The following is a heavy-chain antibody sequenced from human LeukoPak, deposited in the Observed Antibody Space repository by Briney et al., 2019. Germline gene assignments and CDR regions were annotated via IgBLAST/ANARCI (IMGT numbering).Heavy chain of an antibody. CDR3: ARVSSTADTAQSFDS. V-gene: IGHV4-30-4*07. D-gene: IGHD2-15*01. Sequence: SETLSLTCAVSGDSMSSGGHPWSWIRQSPGKGLEWIGYIYYSGNTFYNPSLQSRVTISIDKSKNHFSLNLRSMTAADTAVYYCARVSSTADTAQSFDSWGQGILVTVSS. CDR1: GDSMSSGGHP. CDR2: IYYSGNT. J-gene: IGHJ4*02.